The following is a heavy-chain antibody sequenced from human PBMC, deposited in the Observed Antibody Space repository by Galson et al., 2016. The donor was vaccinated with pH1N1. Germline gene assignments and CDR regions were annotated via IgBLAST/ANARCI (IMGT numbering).Heavy chain of an antibody. J-gene: IGHJ6*02. CDR2: IYHAGNT. V-gene: IGHV4-4*02. CDR1: GDSISNTNW. D-gene: IGHD1-14*01. CDR3: ARIHATRVDSNRYFYAGLDV. Sequence: LTCVVSGDSISNTNWWSWVRQPPGKGLEWIGEIYHAGNTNYNPSLKSRLTISVDKSKTQFSLKLTSVTAADTAVYYWARIHATRVDSNRYFYAGLDVWGQGTTVTVSS.